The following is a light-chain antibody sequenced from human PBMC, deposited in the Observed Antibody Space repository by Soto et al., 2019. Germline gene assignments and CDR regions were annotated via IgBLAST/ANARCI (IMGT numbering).Light chain of an antibody. CDR2: LGS. V-gene: IGKV2-28*01. CDR1: QSLLHGDGYNY. CDR3: MQAMQSPT. Sequence: DFVMTQSPLSLPVTPGEPASISCRSSQSLLHGDGYNYLDWYLQKPGQPPQLLIYLGSNRASGVPDRFSGSGSGTDFTLKITRVEAEDVGDYYCMQAMQSPTLGQGTRLEIK. J-gene: IGKJ5*01.